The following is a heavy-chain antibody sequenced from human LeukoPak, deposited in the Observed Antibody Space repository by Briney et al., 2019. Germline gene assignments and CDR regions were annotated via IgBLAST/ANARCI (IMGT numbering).Heavy chain of an antibody. CDR2: IYSGGST. CDR3: ARDDPPGIAAAGTPGTDY. D-gene: IGHD6-13*01. V-gene: IGHV3-53*01. J-gene: IGHJ4*02. CDR1: GFTVSSNY. Sequence: PGGSLRLSSAASGFTVSSNYMSWVRQAPGKGLEWVSVIYSGGSTYYADSVKGRFTISRDNAKNSLYLQMNSLRAEDTAVYYCARDDPPGIAAAGTPGTDYWGQGTLVTVSS.